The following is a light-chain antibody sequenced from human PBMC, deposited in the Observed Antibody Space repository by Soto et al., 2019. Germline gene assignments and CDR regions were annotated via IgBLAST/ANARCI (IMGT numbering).Light chain of an antibody. J-gene: IGKJ2*01. Sequence: EIVMTQSPATLSVSPGERATLSCRASQSVSRNLAWYQQRPGRAPRLLIYDASTRATDIPARFSGSESGTEFTLTIISLQAEDFAVYYCQQYHNWPLYTFGQGTKLEIK. V-gene: IGKV3-15*01. CDR2: DAS. CDR1: QSVSRN. CDR3: QQYHNWPLYT.